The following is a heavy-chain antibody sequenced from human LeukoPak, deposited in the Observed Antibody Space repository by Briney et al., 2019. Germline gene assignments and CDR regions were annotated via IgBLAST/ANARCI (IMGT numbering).Heavy chain of an antibody. V-gene: IGHV3-21*01. D-gene: IGHD6-13*01. CDR3: AREWPRLEAAARHGPDY. CDR1: GFTFSSYN. Sequence: PGGSLRLSCAASGFTFSSYNMNWVRQAPGKGLEWVSSISRDGGFIYYADSVRGRFTISRDNAKNSLYLQMNSLTAEDTAVYYCAREWPRLEAAARHGPDYWGQGTLVTVSS. J-gene: IGHJ4*02. CDR2: ISRDGGFI.